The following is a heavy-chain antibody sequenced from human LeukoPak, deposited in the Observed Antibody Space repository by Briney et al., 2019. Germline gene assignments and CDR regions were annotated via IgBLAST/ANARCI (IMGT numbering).Heavy chain of an antibody. CDR3: ASESTYRYNY. J-gene: IGHJ4*02. CDR2: IYYSGST. Sequence: SQTLSLTCTVSSGSISSGGYYWSWIRQHPGKGLEWIGYIYYSGSTYYNPSLKSRVTISIDTSKNQFSLKLSSVTAAGTAVYYCASESTYRYNYWGQGTLVTVSS. V-gene: IGHV4-31*03. D-gene: IGHD5-18*01. CDR1: SGSISSGGYY.